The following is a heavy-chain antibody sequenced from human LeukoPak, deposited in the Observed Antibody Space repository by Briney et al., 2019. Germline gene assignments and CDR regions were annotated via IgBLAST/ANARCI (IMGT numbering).Heavy chain of an antibody. D-gene: IGHD3-10*01. V-gene: IGHV3-53*01. CDR2: FYSVCST. CDR3: ARHGTITMVRGRLRYYYMDV. CDR1: GFTVSSNY. J-gene: IGHJ6*03. Sequence: RSGGSLRLSCAASGFTVSSNYMSWPPHAPGKGLEWVLDFYSVCSTYYADSVKGRFTISRDNSKNTLYLQMNSLRAEDTAVYYCARHGTITMVRGRLRYYYMDVWGKGATVTISS.